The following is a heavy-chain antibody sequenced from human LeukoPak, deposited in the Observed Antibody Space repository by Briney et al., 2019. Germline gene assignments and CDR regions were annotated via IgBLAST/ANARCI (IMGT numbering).Heavy chain of an antibody. V-gene: IGHV3-7*01. J-gene: IGHJ4*02. D-gene: IGHD2-2*01. Sequence: GGSLRLSCDASGFKFNNHWMSWIRQAPGKGLEWVAKIKEDGSKKKYVDSVKGRFTISGDNAQMSLNLQLTSLRAEDTAVYYCVREDDSSSSFDYWGQGTLVIVSS. CDR1: GFKFNNHW. CDR3: VREDDSSSSFDY. CDR2: IKEDGSKK.